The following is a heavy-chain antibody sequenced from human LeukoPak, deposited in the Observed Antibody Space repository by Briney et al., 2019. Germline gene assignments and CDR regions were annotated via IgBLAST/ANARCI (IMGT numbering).Heavy chain of an antibody. CDR1: GFTFSSFG. D-gene: IGHD3-10*01. Sequence: GGSLRLSCAASGFTFSSFGMSWVRQAPGKGLEWVSTISGTGGSTYYADSVKGRFTISRDNSKSTMYLQMNSLRAEDTALYYCAKAGGAVYYYFHYLDVWGKGTTVTVSS. J-gene: IGHJ6*03. CDR2: ISGTGGST. CDR3: AKAGGAVYYYFHYLDV. V-gene: IGHV3-23*01.